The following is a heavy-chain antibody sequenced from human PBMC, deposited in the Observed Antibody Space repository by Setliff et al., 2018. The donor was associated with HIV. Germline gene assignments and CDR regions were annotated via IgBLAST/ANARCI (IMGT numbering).Heavy chain of an antibody. CDR2: ISSKRTSI. CDR3: ARGPTTVANYYYYYMDV. D-gene: IGHD4-17*01. Sequence: PGESLKISCETSGFTFGDFCMNWVRQAPGKGLEWISYISSKRTSIYYADSVKGRFTISRDNDRNSLYLQMNGLRAEDTAVYYCARGPTTVANYYYYYMDVWGKGTTVTVSS. V-gene: IGHV3-48*01. CDR1: GFTFGDFC. J-gene: IGHJ6*03.